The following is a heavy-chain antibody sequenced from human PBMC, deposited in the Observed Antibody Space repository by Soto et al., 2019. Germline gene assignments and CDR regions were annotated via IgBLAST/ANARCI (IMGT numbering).Heavy chain of an antibody. CDR2: VYWNDDK. D-gene: IGHD1-1*01. Sequence: QITLKESGPTVVKPTQTLTLTCTFSGFSLSTPGVGVAWIRQPPGKALEWLALVYWNDDKRYSPSLKSGLTITNDTSRNQVLLTVTNMDPLDTATYYCTRSVGTTGTTLYFDYWGQGTLVTVSS. J-gene: IGHJ4*02. V-gene: IGHV2-5*01. CDR3: TRSVGTTGTTLYFDY. CDR1: GFSLSTPGVG.